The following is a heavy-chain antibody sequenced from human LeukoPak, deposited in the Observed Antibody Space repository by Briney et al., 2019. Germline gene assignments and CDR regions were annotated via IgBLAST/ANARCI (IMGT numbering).Heavy chain of an antibody. CDR1: GGSFSSYY. Sequence: PSETLSLTCAVYGGSFSSYYWGWIRQPPGKGLEWIGSIHYSGSTYYNPSLKSRVTISVDTSKNQFSLKLSSVTAADTAVYYCARDDGTYSGIFDYWGQGTLVTVSS. V-gene: IGHV4-39*07. D-gene: IGHD4-23*01. CDR2: IHYSGST. J-gene: IGHJ4*02. CDR3: ARDDGTYSGIFDY.